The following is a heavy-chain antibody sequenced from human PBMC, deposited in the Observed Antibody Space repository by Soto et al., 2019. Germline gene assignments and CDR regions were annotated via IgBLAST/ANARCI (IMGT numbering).Heavy chain of an antibody. CDR3: AKDLWCSGGSCYSDYYYGMDV. V-gene: IGHV3-30*18. J-gene: IGHJ6*02. CDR1: GFTFSSYG. Sequence: GGSLRLSCAASGFTFSSYGMHWVRQAPGKGLEWVAVISYDGSNKYYADSVKGRFTISRDNSKNTLYLQMNSLRAEDTAVYYCAKDLWCSGGSCYSDYYYGMDVWGQGTTVTVSS. CDR2: ISYDGSNK. D-gene: IGHD2-15*01.